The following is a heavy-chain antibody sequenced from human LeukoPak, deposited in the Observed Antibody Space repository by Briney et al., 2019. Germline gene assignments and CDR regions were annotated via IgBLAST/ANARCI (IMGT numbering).Heavy chain of an antibody. V-gene: IGHV3-30*03. CDR3: ARARGLGPAGYFDP. CDR2: ISYDGSNK. J-gene: IGHJ5*02. CDR1: GFTFSSYG. Sequence: PGGSLRLSCAASGFTFSSYGMHWVRQAPGKGLEWVAVISYDGSNKYYADSVKGRFTIPRDNSKNTLYLQMNSLRAEDTAVYYCARARGLGPAGYFDPWGQGTLVTVSS. D-gene: IGHD5-12*01.